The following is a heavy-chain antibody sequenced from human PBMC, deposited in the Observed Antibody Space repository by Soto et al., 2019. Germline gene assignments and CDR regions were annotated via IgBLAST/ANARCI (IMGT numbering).Heavy chain of an antibody. CDR3: ARHLMYSPPIGWFDP. J-gene: IGHJ5*02. D-gene: IGHD2-15*01. CDR1: GGSLSSSTYY. Sequence: QLQLQESGPGLVKPSETLSLTCTVSGGSLSSSTYYWGWMRQPPGKGLEWIGSIYYTGSTYYNPSLKSRVTISVDTSKNQFSLKLSSVTAADTAVYYCARHLMYSPPIGWFDPWGQGTLVTVSS. CDR2: IYYTGST. V-gene: IGHV4-39*01.